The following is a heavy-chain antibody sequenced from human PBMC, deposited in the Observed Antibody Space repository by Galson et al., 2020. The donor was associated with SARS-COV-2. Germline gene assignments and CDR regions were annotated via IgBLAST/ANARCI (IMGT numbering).Heavy chain of an antibody. CDR2: ITSYSTYI. CDR3: ARGITAAGTDWGP. V-gene: IGHV3-21*06. Sequence: NSGGSLRLSCAASGFTFSSYSMYWVRQAPGKGLEWVSSITSYSTYIYYTDSVKGRFTISRDNAKNSLYLQMNSLRAEDTAVYYCARGITAAGTDWGPWGQGTLVTVSS. D-gene: IGHD6-13*01. J-gene: IGHJ4*02. CDR1: GFTFSSYS.